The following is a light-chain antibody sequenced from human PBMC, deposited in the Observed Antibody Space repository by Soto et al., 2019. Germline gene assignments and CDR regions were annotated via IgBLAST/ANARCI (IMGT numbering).Light chain of an antibody. CDR1: PDISNY. CDR3: QQYDNLPPFARPEGIRLT. Sequence: DIQMTPSPSSLSASVGDRVTITCQASPDISNYLNWYQQHPGKAPKLLVYDASNLETGDTSRVSGSGPGTEFTCTISSVQPEDIAAYHCQQYDNLPPFARPEGIRLTGGPGTKVDIK. CDR2: DAS. J-gene: IGKJ3*01. V-gene: IGKV1-33*01.